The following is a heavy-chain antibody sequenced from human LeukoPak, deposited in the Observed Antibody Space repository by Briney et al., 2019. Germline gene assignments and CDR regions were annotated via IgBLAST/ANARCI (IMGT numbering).Heavy chain of an antibody. CDR1: GFTFGSYV. CDR2: ITSCGSST. D-gene: IGHD2-21*02. Sequence: GGSLRLSCAASGFTFGSYVMSWVRQAPGKGLEWVSVITSCGSSTYYADTVKGRFTISRDNSKTTLYLQMNGLRAEDTAVYCCAKEGRDLGYYFDYWGEGTLVTVSS. CDR3: AKEGRDLGYYFDY. J-gene: IGHJ4*02. V-gene: IGHV3-23*01.